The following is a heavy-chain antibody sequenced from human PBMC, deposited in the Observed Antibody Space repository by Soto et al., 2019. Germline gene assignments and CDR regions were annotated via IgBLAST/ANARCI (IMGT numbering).Heavy chain of an antibody. CDR2: ISWNSGSI. CDR3: AKDIGKPDGLFLFDY. V-gene: IGHV3-9*01. D-gene: IGHD3-9*01. J-gene: IGHJ4*02. CDR1: GFTFDDYA. Sequence: EVQLVESGGGLVQPGRSLRLSCAASGFTFDDYAMHWVRQAPGKGLEWVSGISWNSGSIGYADSVKGRFTISRDNAKNSLYLQMNSLRAEDTALYYCAKDIGKPDGLFLFDYWGQGTLVTVSS.